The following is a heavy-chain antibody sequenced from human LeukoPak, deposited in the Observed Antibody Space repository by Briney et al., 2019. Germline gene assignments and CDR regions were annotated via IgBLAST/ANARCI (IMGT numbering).Heavy chain of an antibody. Sequence: GGSLRLSCAASGFTFSSYWMSWVRQAPGKGLEWVANIKQDGSEKYYVDSVKGRFTISRDNAKNSLYLQMNSLRAEDTAVYYCARDAVEGYCSGGSCYNWFDPWGQGTLVTVSS. D-gene: IGHD2-15*01. J-gene: IGHJ5*02. CDR2: IKQDGSEK. V-gene: IGHV3-7*01. CDR1: GFTFSSYW. CDR3: ARDAVEGYCSGGSCYNWFDP.